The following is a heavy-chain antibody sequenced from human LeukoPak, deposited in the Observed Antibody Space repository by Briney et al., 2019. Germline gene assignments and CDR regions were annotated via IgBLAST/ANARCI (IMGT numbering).Heavy chain of an antibody. CDR2: INPNSGGT. Sequence: ASVKVSCKASGYTFTGYYMHWVRQAPGQGLEWMGRINPNSGGTNYAQEFQGRVTMTRDTSVSTAYMELSRLRSDDTAVYYCASLPNSSGWYGSDYWGQGTLVTVSS. CDR3: ASLPNSSGWYGSDY. J-gene: IGHJ4*02. V-gene: IGHV1-2*06. CDR1: GYTFTGYY. D-gene: IGHD6-19*01.